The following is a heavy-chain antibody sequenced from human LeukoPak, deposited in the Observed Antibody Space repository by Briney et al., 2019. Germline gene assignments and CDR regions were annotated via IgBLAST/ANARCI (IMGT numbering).Heavy chain of an antibody. CDR3: ARQTGVGLFILP. CDR2: IYYSGNT. V-gene: IGHV4-39*01. J-gene: IGHJ4*02. CDR1: GGSISSSSYY. Sequence: SETLSLTCTVSGGSISSSSYYWGWIRQPPGKGLEWIGSIYYSGNTYYNPSLKSRATISVDTSKNQFALKLTSVTAADTAVYHCARQTGVGLFILPGGQGTLVTVPS. D-gene: IGHD3-3*01.